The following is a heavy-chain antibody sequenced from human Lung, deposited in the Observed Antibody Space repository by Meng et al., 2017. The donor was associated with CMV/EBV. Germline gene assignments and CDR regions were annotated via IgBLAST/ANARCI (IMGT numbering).Heavy chain of an antibody. CDR1: GYTFSNYG. CDR2: VGGCDGDT. V-gene: IGHV1-18*01. Sequence: ASVKVSCKASGYTFSNYGISWVRQAPGQGLEWMGWVGGCDGDTNYALELRGRVTMTTDTSTNTVYMELRSLTSDDTAVYYCARDWECLARSDLFDIWGLGTMVTVSS. CDR3: ARDWECLARSDLFDI. J-gene: IGHJ3*02. D-gene: IGHD1-26*01.